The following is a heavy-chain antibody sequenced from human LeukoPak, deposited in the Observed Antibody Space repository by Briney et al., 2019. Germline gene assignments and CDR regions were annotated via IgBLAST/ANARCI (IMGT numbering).Heavy chain of an antibody. D-gene: IGHD4-17*01. V-gene: IGHV3-30*18. Sequence: PGGSLRLSCAASGFTFSDYYMSWIRQAPGKGLEWVAVISYDGSNKYYADSVKGRFTISRDNSKNTLYLQMNSLRAEDTAVYYCAKDAHYGDYSYYYGMDVWGQGTTVTVSS. CDR2: ISYDGSNK. CDR3: AKDAHYGDYSYYYGMDV. CDR1: GFTFSDYY. J-gene: IGHJ6*02.